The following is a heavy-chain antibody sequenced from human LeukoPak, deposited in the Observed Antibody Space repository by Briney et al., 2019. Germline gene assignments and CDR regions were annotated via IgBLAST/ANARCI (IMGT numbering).Heavy chain of an antibody. D-gene: IGHD3-10*01. CDR1: GFTVSTNY. V-gene: IGHV3-53*01. J-gene: IGHJ6*02. CDR2: IYSGGST. Sequence: GGSLRLSCAASGFTVSTNYMGWVRQAPGKGLEWVSVIYSGGSTYYADSVKGRFTISRDNSKNTLYLQMNSLRAEDTAVYYCARVPRGPKPGYYGMDVWGQGTTVTVSS. CDR3: ARVPRGPKPGYYGMDV.